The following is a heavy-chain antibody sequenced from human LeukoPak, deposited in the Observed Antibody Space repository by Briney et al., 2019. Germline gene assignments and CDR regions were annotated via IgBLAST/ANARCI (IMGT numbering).Heavy chain of an antibody. V-gene: IGHV4-34*01. D-gene: IGHD2-15*01. CDR1: GGSFSGYY. CDR3: AASGGPINWFDP. CDR2: INHSGYT. Sequence: SETLSLTCAVYGGSFSGYYWGRIRQPPGKGLQWIGEINHSGYTNYNPSLKSRVTISLDTSKNQFSLKLTSVTAADTAVYYCAASGGPINWFDPWGQGTLVTVSS. J-gene: IGHJ5*02.